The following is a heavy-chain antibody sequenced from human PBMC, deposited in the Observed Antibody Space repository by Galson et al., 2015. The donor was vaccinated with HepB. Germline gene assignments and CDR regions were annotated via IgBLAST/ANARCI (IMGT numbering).Heavy chain of an antibody. V-gene: IGHV3-21*01. CDR3: ARVVSSSWYTNWFDP. Sequence: SLRLSCAASGFTFSSYSMNWVRQAPGKGLEWVSSISSSSSYIHYADSVKGRFTISRDNAKNSLYLQMNSLRAEDTAVYYCARVVSSSWYTNWFDPWGQGTLVTVSS. D-gene: IGHD6-13*01. J-gene: IGHJ5*02. CDR2: ISSSSSYI. CDR1: GFTFSSYS.